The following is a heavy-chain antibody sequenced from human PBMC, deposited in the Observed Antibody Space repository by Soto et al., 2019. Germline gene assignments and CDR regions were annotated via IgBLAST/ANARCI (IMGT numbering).Heavy chain of an antibody. Sequence: SLILSLSWSVSYGYIVNGGYCCALKRQPPGKALEWIGHTYHSGNPYYNPSLKSRVIISVDRSKNQFSLKVSSVTAADTALFFCDRETNGGYVGYSAPLGQGTLVTVSS. CDR2: TYHSGNP. J-gene: IGHJ5*02. D-gene: IGHD4-17*01. CDR3: DRETNGGYVGYSAP. CDR1: YGYIVNGGYC. V-gene: IGHV4-30-2*01.